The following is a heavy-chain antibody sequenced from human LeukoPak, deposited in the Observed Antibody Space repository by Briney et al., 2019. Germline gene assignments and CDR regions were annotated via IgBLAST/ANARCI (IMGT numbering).Heavy chain of an antibody. D-gene: IGHD1-26*01. CDR3: ARVGPHRRNNGDYCYFDF. CDR1: GYTFTGYY. V-gene: IGHV1-18*04. CDR2: ISGYNGNT. J-gene: IGHJ4*02. Sequence: ASVKVSCKASGYTFTGYYMHWVRQAPGQGLEWMGWISGYNGNTNYAQKFQGRVAMTADTSTSIAFMELRSLRSDDTAVYYCARVGPHRRNNGDYCYFDFWGPGTLVTVSS.